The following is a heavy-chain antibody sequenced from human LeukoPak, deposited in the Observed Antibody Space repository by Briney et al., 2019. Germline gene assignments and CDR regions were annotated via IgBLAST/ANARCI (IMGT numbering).Heavy chain of an antibody. CDR3: ARGRDAGYFDWLIDY. J-gene: IGHJ4*02. V-gene: IGHV3-21*01. Sequence: GGSLRLSCAASGFTFSSYTMSWVRQAPGKGLEWVSSISSSGSYIYYADSVKGRFTISRDNAKNSLYLQMNSLRAEDTAVYYCARGRDAGYFDWLIDYWGQGTLVTVSS. D-gene: IGHD3-9*01. CDR2: ISSSGSYI. CDR1: GFTFSSYT.